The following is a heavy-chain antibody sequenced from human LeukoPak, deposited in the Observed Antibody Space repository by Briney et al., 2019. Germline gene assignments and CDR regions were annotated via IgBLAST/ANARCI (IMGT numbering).Heavy chain of an antibody. V-gene: IGHV4-59*01. J-gene: IGHJ3*02. Sequence: PSETLSLTCTVSGGSISSYYWSWIRQPPGKGLEWIGYFSYSGSTNYNPSLKSRVTMSVDTSKNQFSLKLSSVTAADTAVYFCASATMVSDVFDIWGQRTMVTVSS. CDR1: GGSISSYY. CDR3: ASATMVSDVFDI. CDR2: FSYSGST. D-gene: IGHD5-12*01.